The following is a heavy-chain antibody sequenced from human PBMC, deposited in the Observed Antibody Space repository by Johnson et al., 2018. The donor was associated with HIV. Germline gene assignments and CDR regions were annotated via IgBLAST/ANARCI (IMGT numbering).Heavy chain of an antibody. CDR1: RFTFSNAW. Sequence: DVYLVESGGGLVKPGGSLRLSCAASRFTFSNAWMSWVRQAPGKGLEWVSVINSGGSRNHADSVKGRFTISRDNSKNTLYLQMNSLRAEDTAVYYCARACRDGYTCDVFDIWGQGTMVTVSS. D-gene: IGHD5-24*01. V-gene: IGHV3-66*01. J-gene: IGHJ3*02. CDR3: ARACRDGYTCDVFDI. CDR2: INSGGSR.